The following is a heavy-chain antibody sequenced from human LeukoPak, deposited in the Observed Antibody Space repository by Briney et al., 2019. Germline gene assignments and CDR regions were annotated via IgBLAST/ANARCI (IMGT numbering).Heavy chain of an antibody. CDR3: AISGSPSNYFDY. CDR2: IYTSGST. Sequence: PSETLSLTCTVSGGSISSYYWSWLRQPAGKGLEWIGRIYTSGSTNYNPSLKSRVTMSVDTSKNQFSLKLSSVTAADTAVYYCAISGSPSNYFDYWGQGTLVTVSS. CDR1: GGSISSYY. J-gene: IGHJ4*02. V-gene: IGHV4-4*07. D-gene: IGHD1-26*01.